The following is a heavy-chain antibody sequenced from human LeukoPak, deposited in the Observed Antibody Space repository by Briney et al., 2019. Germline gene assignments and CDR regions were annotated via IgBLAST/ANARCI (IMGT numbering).Heavy chain of an antibody. CDR1: GGSISSGGYY. V-gene: IGHV4-30-2*01. CDR3: ATGPLLPNFDY. D-gene: IGHD2-15*01. CDR2: IYHSGST. J-gene: IGHJ4*02. Sequence: PSETLSLTCTVSGGSISSGGYYWSWIRQPPGKGLEWIGYIYHSGSTYYNPSLKSRVTISVDRSKNQFSLKLSSVTAADTAVYYCATGPLLPNFDYWGQGTLVTVSS.